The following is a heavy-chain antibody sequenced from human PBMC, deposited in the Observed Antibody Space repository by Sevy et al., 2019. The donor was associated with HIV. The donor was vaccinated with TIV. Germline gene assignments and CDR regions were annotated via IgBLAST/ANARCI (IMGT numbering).Heavy chain of an antibody. CDR1: GGTFSSYA. V-gene: IGHV1-69*04. CDR3: ARAPIQLWSHYYYYGIDV. J-gene: IGHJ6*02. Sequence: ASMKVSCKASGGTFSSYAISWVRQAPGQGLEWMGRIIPILGIANYAQKFQGRVTITADKSTSTAYMELSSLRSEDTAVYYCARAPIQLWSHYYYYGIDVWGQGTTVTVSS. CDR2: IIPILGIA. D-gene: IGHD5-18*01.